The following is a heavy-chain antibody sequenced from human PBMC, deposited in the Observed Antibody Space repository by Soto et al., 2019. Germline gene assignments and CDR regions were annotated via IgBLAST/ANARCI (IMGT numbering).Heavy chain of an antibody. CDR3: AKDLIQFLEWFRPYFDD. CDR2: ISYDGSSK. CDR1: GFTFSSYG. D-gene: IGHD3-3*01. V-gene: IGHV3-30*18. J-gene: IGHJ4*02. Sequence: SLRLSCAASGFTFSSYGMHWVRQAPGKGLEWVAVISYDGSSKYHADSVKGRFTISRDSSRNTLSLQMSGLRPEDTAIYYCAKDLIQFLEWFRPYFDDWGQGTLVTVSS.